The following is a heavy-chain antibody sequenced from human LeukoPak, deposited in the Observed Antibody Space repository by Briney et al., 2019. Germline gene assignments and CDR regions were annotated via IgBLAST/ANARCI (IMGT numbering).Heavy chain of an antibody. V-gene: IGHV3-48*01. J-gene: IGHJ4*02. CDR2: ISSSSRTI. D-gene: IGHD3-3*01. CDR1: GFTFSGYS. CDR3: ARESDFWSGYAEVQGEFDY. Sequence: PGGSLRLSCAASGFTFSGYSMNWVRQAPGKGLEWVSYISSSSRTIYDADSVKGRFTISRDNAKNSLYLQMNSLRAEDTAVYYCARESDFWSGYAEVQGEFDYWGQGTLVTVSS.